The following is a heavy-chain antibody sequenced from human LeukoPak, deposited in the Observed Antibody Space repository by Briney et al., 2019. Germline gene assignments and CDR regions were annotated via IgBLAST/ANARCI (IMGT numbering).Heavy chain of an antibody. Sequence: ASVKVSCKASGYTFTSYYMHWVRQAPGQGLEWMGIINPSGGSTSYAQKFQGRVTMTSDTSTSTVYMELSSLRSEDTAVYYCARDRYDYDSSGYSTHYMDVWGKGTTVTVSS. J-gene: IGHJ6*03. CDR1: GYTFTSYY. D-gene: IGHD3-22*01. V-gene: IGHV1-46*01. CDR3: ARDRYDYDSSGYSTHYMDV. CDR2: INPSGGST.